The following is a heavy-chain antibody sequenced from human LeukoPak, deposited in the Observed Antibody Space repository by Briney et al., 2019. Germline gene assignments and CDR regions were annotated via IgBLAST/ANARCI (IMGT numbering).Heavy chain of an antibody. J-gene: IGHJ6*03. D-gene: IGHD5-18*01. CDR1: GGSISSYY. Sequence: SETLSLTCTASGGSISSYYWSWIRQPPGKGLEWIGYIYYSGSTNYNPSLKSRVAISVDTSKNQFSLKLSSVTAADTAVYYCARHVDTAMVTRDYYYYMDVWGKGTTVTVSS. CDR2: IYYSGST. CDR3: ARHVDTAMVTRDYYYYMDV. V-gene: IGHV4-59*08.